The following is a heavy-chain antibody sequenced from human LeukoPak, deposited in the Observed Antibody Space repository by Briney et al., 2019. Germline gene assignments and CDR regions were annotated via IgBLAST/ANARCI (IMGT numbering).Heavy chain of an antibody. CDR1: GGSISSSSYY. D-gene: IGHD4-17*01. Sequence: SETLSLTCTVSGGSISSSSYYWGWIRQPPGKGLEWIGSIHYSGSTYYNPSLKSRVTISVDTSKNQFSLKLSSVTAADTAVYYCARLGNDYGDYRVPYYFDYWGQGTLVTVSS. J-gene: IGHJ4*02. CDR2: IHYSGST. V-gene: IGHV4-39*01. CDR3: ARLGNDYGDYRVPYYFDY.